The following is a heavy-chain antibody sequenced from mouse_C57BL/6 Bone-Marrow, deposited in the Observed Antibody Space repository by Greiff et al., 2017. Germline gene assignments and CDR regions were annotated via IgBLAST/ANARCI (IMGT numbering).Heavy chain of an antibody. CDR2: IDPSDSYT. J-gene: IGHJ2*01. V-gene: IGHV1-59*01. CDR3: ARPLGTSY. CDR1: GYTFTSYW. Sequence: QVQLQQPGAELVRPGTSVKLSCKASGYTFTSYWMHWVKQRPGQGLEWIGVIDPSDSYTNYNQKFKGKATLTVDTSSSTAYMQLSSLTSEDSAVYYCARPLGTSYWGQGTTLTVSS. D-gene: IGHD3-1*01.